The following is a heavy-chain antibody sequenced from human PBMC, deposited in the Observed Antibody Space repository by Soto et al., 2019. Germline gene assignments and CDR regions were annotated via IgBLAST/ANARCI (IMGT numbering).Heavy chain of an antibody. V-gene: IGHV3-23*01. CDR3: ARVDYYGSGSHFDY. J-gene: IGHJ4*02. Sequence: GGSLRLSCAASGFTFSSYAMSWVRQAPGKGLEWVSAISGSGGSTYYADSVKGRFTISRDNSKNTLYLQMNSLRAEDTAVYYCARVDYYGSGSHFDYWGQGTLVTVSS. CDR1: GFTFSSYA. D-gene: IGHD3-10*01. CDR2: ISGSGGST.